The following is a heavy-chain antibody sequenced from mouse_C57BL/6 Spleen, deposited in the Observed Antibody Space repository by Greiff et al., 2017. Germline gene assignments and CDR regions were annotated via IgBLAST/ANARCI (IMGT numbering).Heavy chain of an antibody. Sequence: VQLQQPGAELVKPGASVKLSCKASGYTFTSYWMHWVKQRPGQGLEWIGMIHPNSGSTNYNEKFKSKATLTVDKSSSTAYMQLSSLTSEDSAVYYCARGYDYDERGYYYAMDYWGQGTSVTVSS. J-gene: IGHJ4*01. CDR3: ARGYDYDERGYYYAMDY. CDR2: IHPNSGST. V-gene: IGHV1-64*01. CDR1: GYTFTSYW. D-gene: IGHD2-4*01.